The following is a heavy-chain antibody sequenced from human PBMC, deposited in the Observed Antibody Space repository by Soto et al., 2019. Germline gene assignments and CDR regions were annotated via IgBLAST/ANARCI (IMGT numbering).Heavy chain of an antibody. CDR3: AKDGRASGDKDFDY. J-gene: IGHJ4*02. V-gene: IGHV3-11*06. CDR2: ISDSGTYT. Sequence: QVQLVESGGGLVKPGGSLRLSCTASGFNFSDFYMSWIRQAPGKGLEWVSYISDSGTYTFYGDSSKGRFTISRDNAKNSLYLQLSNLRAEDTAVYYCAKDGRASGDKDFDYWGQGTLVTVSS. CDR1: GFNFSDFY. D-gene: IGHD2-21*01.